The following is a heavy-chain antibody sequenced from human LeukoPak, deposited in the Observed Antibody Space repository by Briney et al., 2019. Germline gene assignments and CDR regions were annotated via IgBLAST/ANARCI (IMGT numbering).Heavy chain of an antibody. Sequence: PGGSLRLSCAASGFTFSSYWMHWVRQAPGKGLVWVSRINSDGSSTSSADSVKGRFTISRDNAKNTLYLQMNSLRAEDTAVYYCARAGYSSGWYNYFDYWGQGTLVTVSS. CDR1: GFTFSSYW. CDR2: INSDGSST. V-gene: IGHV3-74*01. CDR3: ARAGYSSGWYNYFDY. J-gene: IGHJ4*02. D-gene: IGHD6-19*01.